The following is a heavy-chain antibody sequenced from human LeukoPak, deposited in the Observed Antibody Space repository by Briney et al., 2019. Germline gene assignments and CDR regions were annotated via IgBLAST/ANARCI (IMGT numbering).Heavy chain of an antibody. V-gene: IGHV3-33*01. D-gene: IGHD3-16*01. CDR3: ARDDALGDNALDI. CDR2: ILNDGSQE. Sequence: GGSLRLSCAASGFTFSSYGMHWVRQAPGKGLEWLAVILNDGSQEKYADSVKGRFTISRDNSKNTLFLQMNSLRAEDTAVYYCARDDALGDNALDIWGQGTMVTVSS. J-gene: IGHJ3*02. CDR1: GFTFSSYG.